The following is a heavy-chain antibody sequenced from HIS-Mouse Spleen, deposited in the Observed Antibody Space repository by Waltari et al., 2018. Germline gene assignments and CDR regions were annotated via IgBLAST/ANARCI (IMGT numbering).Heavy chain of an antibody. V-gene: IGHV4-39*07. D-gene: IGHD6-13*01. CDR2: IYYSGST. CDR1: GGSISSSSYY. Sequence: QLQLQESGPGLVKPSETLSLTCTVSGGSISSSSYYSGWIRQPPGKGLEWIGSIYYSGSTYYNPSLKSRVTISVDTSKNQFSLKLSSVTDADTAVYYCAREIPYSSSWYDWYFDLWGRGTLVTVSS. J-gene: IGHJ2*01. CDR3: AREIPYSSSWYDWYFDL.